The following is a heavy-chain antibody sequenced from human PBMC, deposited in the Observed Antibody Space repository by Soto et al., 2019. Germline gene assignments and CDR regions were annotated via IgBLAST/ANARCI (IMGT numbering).Heavy chain of an antibody. CDR3: AKEGYDFWSGSQYYFDY. Sequence: GGSLRLSCEASGFTFSKFTMSWVRQAPGKGLEWVSGISARGATTYYADSVRGRFTVSRDNSKNTLSLQMNSLRAEDTAVYYCAKEGYDFWSGSQYYFDYWGQGTLVTVSS. J-gene: IGHJ4*02. CDR2: ISARGATT. CDR1: GFTFSKFT. V-gene: IGHV3-23*01. D-gene: IGHD3-3*01.